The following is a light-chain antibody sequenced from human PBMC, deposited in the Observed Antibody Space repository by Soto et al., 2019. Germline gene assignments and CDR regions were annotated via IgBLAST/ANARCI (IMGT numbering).Light chain of an antibody. V-gene: IGKV3-20*01. Sequence: EIVLTQSPGTLSLSPGERATLSCRASQTFTSGFLAWYQQKPGQAPRLLIYGASSRATGIPDRLSGSGSGTDFTLTISRLEPEDFAVYYCQQYDSSPRTFGQGTKVEIK. J-gene: IGKJ1*01. CDR3: QQYDSSPRT. CDR1: QTFTSGF. CDR2: GAS.